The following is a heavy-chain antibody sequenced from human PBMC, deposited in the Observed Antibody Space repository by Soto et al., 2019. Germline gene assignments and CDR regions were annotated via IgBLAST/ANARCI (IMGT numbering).Heavy chain of an antibody. CDR2: IIPIFGTA. CDR1: GGTFSSYA. D-gene: IGHD5-12*01. Sequence: QVQLVQSGAEVKKPGSSVKVSCKASGGTFSSYAISWVRQAPGQGLEWMGGIIPIFGTANYAQKFQGRVRITADESTSTAYMELSSLRSEDTAVYYGASRGYSGYGDAFDIWGQGTMVTVSS. CDR3: ASRGYSGYGDAFDI. J-gene: IGHJ3*02. V-gene: IGHV1-69*01.